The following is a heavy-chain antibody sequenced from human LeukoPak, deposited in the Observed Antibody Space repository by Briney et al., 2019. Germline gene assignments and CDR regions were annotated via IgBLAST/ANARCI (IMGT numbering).Heavy chain of an antibody. V-gene: IGHV3-7*01. J-gene: IGHJ4*02. CDR1: GFTFSSYW. CDR3: ARGGGYSSGWYPFDY. Sequence: PGGSLRLSCAASGFTFSSYWVSWVRRAPGKGLEWVANIKQDGSEKYYVDSVKGRFTISRDNAKNSLYLQMNSLRAEDTAVYYCARGGGYSSGWYPFDYWGQGTLVTVSS. D-gene: IGHD6-19*01. CDR2: IKQDGSEK.